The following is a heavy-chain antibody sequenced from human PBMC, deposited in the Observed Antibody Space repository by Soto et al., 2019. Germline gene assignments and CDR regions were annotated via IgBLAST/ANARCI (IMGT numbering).Heavy chain of an antibody. CDR2: INPSGGST. CDR1: GYTFTSYG. J-gene: IGHJ4*02. D-gene: IGHD6-6*01. V-gene: IGHV1-46*01. CDR3: ARLTYSSSSGPY. Sequence: ASVKVSCKASGYTFTSYGISWVRQAPGQGLEWMGIINPSGGSTSYAQKFQGRVTMTRDTFTSTVYRELSSLRSEDTAVYYCARLTYSSSSGPYWGQATLVTVSS.